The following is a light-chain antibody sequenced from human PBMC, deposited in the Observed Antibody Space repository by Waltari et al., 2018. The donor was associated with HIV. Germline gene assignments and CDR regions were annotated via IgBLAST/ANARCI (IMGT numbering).Light chain of an antibody. CDR1: RPISYY. J-gene: IGLJ2*01. Sequence: SSDLTPDPSVSVALGQTVRITCQGARPISYYASCCQHKPGQAPVVVFFGRNNRPSGIPDRFSGSSSGNTASLTITGAQAEDEADYYCHSRDSSGFHVVFGGGTKVTVL. CDR3: HSRDSSGFHVV. V-gene: IGLV3-19*01. CDR2: GRN.